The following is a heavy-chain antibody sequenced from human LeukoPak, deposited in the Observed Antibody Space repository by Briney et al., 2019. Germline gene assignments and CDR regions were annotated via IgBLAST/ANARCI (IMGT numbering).Heavy chain of an antibody. J-gene: IGHJ6*03. V-gene: IGHV4-59*01. CDR3: ARDSTGYSSGWYYYYYMDV. CDR2: IYYSGST. Sequence: SETLSLTCTVSGGSISSYYWSWIRQPPGKGLEWVGYIYYSGSTNYNPSLKSRVTISVDTSKNQFSLKLSSVTAADTAVYYRARDSTGYSSGWYYYYYMDVWGKGTTVTVSS. CDR1: GGSISSYY. D-gene: IGHD6-19*01.